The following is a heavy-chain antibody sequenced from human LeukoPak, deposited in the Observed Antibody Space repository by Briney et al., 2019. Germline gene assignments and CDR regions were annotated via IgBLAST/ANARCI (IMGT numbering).Heavy chain of an antibody. CDR3: AKAIAVAHYDF. CDR2: IYPNSGGT. Sequence: ASVMVSCKASGYTFTGYYIHWVRQAPGQGLEWMGWIYPNSGGTNYAQKFQGRVTMTRDTSISTAYMELSRLTSDDTAIYYCAKAIAVAHYDFWGQGTLVTFSS. J-gene: IGHJ4*02. D-gene: IGHD6-13*01. CDR1: GYTFTGYY. V-gene: IGHV1-2*02.